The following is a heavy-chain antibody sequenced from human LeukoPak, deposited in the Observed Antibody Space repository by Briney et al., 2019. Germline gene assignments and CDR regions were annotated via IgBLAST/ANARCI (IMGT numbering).Heavy chain of an antibody. CDR2: ISGSGGST. CDR3: AKSAYSGYAPAGY. D-gene: IGHD5-12*01. CDR1: GFTFSSYA. Sequence: RAGGSLRLSCAASGFTFSSYAMSWVRQAPGEGLEGGSAISGSGGSTYYADSVKGRFTISRDNSKNTLYLQMNSLRAEDTAVYYCAKSAYSGYAPAGYWGQGTLVSVSS. V-gene: IGHV3-23*01. J-gene: IGHJ4*02.